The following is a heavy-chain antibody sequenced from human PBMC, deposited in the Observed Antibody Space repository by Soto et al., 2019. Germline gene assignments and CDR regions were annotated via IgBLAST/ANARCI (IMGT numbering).Heavy chain of an antibody. J-gene: IGHJ4*02. CDR3: ATAVRDYYDSSGYTREGDY. CDR2: FDPEDGET. CDR1: GYTLTELS. D-gene: IGHD3-22*01. V-gene: IGHV1-24*01. Sequence: ASVKVSCKVSGYTLTELSMHWVRQAPGKGLEWMGGFDPEDGETIYAQKFQGRVTMTEDTSTDTAYMELSSLRSEDTAVYYCATAVRDYYDSSGYTREGDYWGQGTLVTVSS.